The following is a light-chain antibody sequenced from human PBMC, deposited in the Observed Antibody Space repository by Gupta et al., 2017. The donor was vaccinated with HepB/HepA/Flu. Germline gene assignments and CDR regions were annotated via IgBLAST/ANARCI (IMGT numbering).Light chain of an antibody. CDR2: QVS. CDR3: MQGTYWPGT. Sequence: DVVLTQSPLSLPVTLGQPASISCRSSQSLVYSDGNTYLNWFHQRPGQSPRRLIYQVSTRDSGVPDRFSGSGSGTDFALRSSRVEAVDVGIYYCMQGTYWPGTFGQGTKLEIK. V-gene: IGKV2-30*01. CDR1: QSLVYSDGNTY. J-gene: IGKJ2*01.